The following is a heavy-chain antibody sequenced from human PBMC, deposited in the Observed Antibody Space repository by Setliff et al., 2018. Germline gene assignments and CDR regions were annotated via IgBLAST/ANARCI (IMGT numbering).Heavy chain of an antibody. J-gene: IGHJ4*02. CDR3: ASLPYYDSSGYSLSYY. V-gene: IGHV4-39*01. CDR1: GGSISSSSYY. Sequence: PSETLSLTCTVSGGSISSSSYYRGWIRQPPGKGLEWIGSIYYSGSTYCNPSLKSRVTISVDTSKNQFSLKLTSVTAADTAVYYCASLPYYDSSGYSLSYYWGQGTLVTVSS. CDR2: IYYSGST. D-gene: IGHD3-22*01.